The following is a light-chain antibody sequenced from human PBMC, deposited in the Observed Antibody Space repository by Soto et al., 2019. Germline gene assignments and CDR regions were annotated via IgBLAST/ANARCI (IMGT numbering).Light chain of an antibody. CDR2: GAS. V-gene: IGKV3-15*01. CDR1: QSVSSK. CDR3: QQRSNWPIT. J-gene: IGKJ5*01. Sequence: ETVMTQSPATLSLSPGERATLSCRASQSVSSKLVWYQQKPGQAPRFLIYGASTRATGIPARFRGSGSGTEFTLTISSLQSEDFAVYYCQQRSNWPITFGQGTRLEIK.